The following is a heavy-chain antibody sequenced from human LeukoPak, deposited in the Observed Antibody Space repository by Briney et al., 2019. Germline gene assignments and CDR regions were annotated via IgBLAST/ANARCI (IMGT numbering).Heavy chain of an antibody. V-gene: IGHV3-30*02. J-gene: IGHJ4*02. Sequence: GGSLRLSCAASGFTFSSYGMHWVRQAPGKGLEWVAFIRYDGSNKYYADSVKGRFTISRDNSKNTLYLQMNSLRAEDTAVYYCARQRGIAARAADYWGQGTLVTVSS. CDR1: GFTFSSYG. CDR3: ARQRGIAARAADY. CDR2: IRYDGSNK. D-gene: IGHD6-6*01.